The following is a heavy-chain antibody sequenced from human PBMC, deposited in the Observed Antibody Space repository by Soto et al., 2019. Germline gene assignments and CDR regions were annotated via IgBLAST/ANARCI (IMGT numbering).Heavy chain of an antibody. V-gene: IGHV1-69*13. CDR1: GGTFSSYA. D-gene: IGHD3-3*01. J-gene: IGHJ6*02. CDR2: IIPIFGTA. Sequence: SVKVSCKASGGTFSSYAISWVRQAPGQGLEWMGGIIPIFGTANYAQKFQGRVTITADESTSTAYMELGSLRSEDTAVYYCARDKITIFGVVTPAAYYYYYYGMDVWGQGTTVTVSS. CDR3: ARDKITIFGVVTPAAYYYYYYGMDV.